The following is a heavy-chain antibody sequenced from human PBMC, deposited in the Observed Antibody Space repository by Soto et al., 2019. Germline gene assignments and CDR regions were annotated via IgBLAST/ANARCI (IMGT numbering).Heavy chain of an antibody. CDR2: ISYDGSNK. CDR1: GFTFSSYA. J-gene: IGHJ6*02. D-gene: IGHD3-3*01. CDR3: ARVRYYDFWSGYYMYYYYGMDV. V-gene: IGHV3-30-3*01. Sequence: GGSLRLSCAASGFTFSSYAMHWVRQAPGKGLEWVAVISYDGSNKYYADSVKGRFTISRDNSKNTLYLQMNSLRAEDTAVYYCARVRYYDFWSGYYMYYYYGMDVWGQGTTVTVSS.